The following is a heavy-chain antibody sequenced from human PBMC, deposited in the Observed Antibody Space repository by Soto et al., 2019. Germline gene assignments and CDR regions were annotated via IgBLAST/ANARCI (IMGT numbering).Heavy chain of an antibody. J-gene: IGHJ6*02. CDR1: GYTFTGYY. Sequence: QVQLVQSGAELKKPGASVKVSCKASGYTFTGYYIHWVRQAPGQGLEWMGWINPNSGGTNFAQNFQGRVTLARDTSISTAYMEVRRPNSDDTAVYYCAKEASRDYGFDVWGLGTTVIVSS. V-gene: IGHV1-2*02. CDR3: AKEASRDYGFDV. CDR2: INPNSGGT.